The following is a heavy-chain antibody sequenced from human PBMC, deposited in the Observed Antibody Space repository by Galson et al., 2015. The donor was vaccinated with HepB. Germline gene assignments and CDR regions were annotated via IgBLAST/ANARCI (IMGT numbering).Heavy chain of an antibody. J-gene: IGHJ4*02. V-gene: IGHV3-23*01. D-gene: IGHD3-10*01. CDR2: ISGAGGST. CDR3: AKGSDYYGSGTYYNGALYSDH. Sequence: SLRLSCAGSGLGFGHYAMSWARQAPGKGLEWLSAISGAGGSTYYANSVRGRFTIARDNSKNTLYLQMNGLRAEDTAVYYCAKGSDYYGSGTYYNGALYSDHWGQGTLVTVSS. CDR1: GLGFGHYA.